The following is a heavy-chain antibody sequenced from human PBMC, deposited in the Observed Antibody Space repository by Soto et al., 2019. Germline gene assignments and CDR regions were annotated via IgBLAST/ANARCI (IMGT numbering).Heavy chain of an antibody. Sequence: SETLSLTCAVSGGSISSGGYSWSWIRQPPGKGLEWIGYIYHSGSTYYNPSLKSRVTISVDRSKNQFSLRLSSVTAADTAVYYCARLAIYCGGDCYPDYWGQGTLVTVSS. V-gene: IGHV4-30-2*01. CDR1: GGSISSGGYS. J-gene: IGHJ4*02. D-gene: IGHD2-21*02. CDR3: ARLAIYCGGDCYPDY. CDR2: IYHSGST.